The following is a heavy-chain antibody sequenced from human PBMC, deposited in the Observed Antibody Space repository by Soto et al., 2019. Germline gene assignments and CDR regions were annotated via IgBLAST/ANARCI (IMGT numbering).Heavy chain of an antibody. CDR3: AKDSSSSRRDYGMDV. J-gene: IGHJ6*02. CDR1: GFTFDDYT. D-gene: IGHD6-6*01. CDR2: ISWDGGST. V-gene: IGHV3-43*01. Sequence: PVGSLRLSCAASGFTFDDYTMHWVRQAPGKGLEWVSLISWDGGSTYYADSVKGRFAISRDNSKNSLYLQMNSLRTEDTALYYCAKDSSSSRRDYGMDVWGQGTTVTVSS.